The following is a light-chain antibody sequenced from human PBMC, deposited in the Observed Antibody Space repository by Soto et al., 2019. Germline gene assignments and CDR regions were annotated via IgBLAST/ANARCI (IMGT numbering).Light chain of an antibody. CDR1: SNDVGGYNY. Sequence: QSVLTQPASGSGSPGQSITISCTGTSNDVGGYNYVSWYQQHPGKAPKLMIYDVSNRPSGVSNRFSGSKSGNTASLTISGLQAEDEADYYCSSYTSSSSLVFGTGTKVTVL. CDR3: SSYTSSSSLV. CDR2: DVS. J-gene: IGLJ1*01. V-gene: IGLV2-14*01.